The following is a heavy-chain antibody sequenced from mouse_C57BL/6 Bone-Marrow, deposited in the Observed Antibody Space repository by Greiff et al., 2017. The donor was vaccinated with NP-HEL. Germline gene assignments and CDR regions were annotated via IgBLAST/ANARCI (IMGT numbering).Heavy chain of an antibody. J-gene: IGHJ1*03. CDR2: IDPEYGDT. CDR3: ICIHPLCWSCGV. CDR1: GFNIKDDY. D-gene: IGHD6-1*01. Sequence: EVQLQQSGAELVRPGASVKLSCTASGFNIKDDYMHWVKQRPEQGLEWIGWIDPEYGDTEYASKFQGKATITADTSSNTAYLQLSSLTPEDTAVYYCICIHPLCWSCGVWGTGTTVTVSS. V-gene: IGHV14-4*01.